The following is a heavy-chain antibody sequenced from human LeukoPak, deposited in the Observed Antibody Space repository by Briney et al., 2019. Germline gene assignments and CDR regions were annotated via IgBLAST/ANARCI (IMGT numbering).Heavy chain of an antibody. Sequence: GGSLRLSCAASGFTFSNAWMSWVRQAPGKGLEWVGRIKSKTDGGTTDYAAPVKGRFTISRDDSKNTLYLQMNSLKTEDTAVYYCTTVWGYYGSGKDYWGQGTLATVSS. V-gene: IGHV3-15*01. CDR2: IKSKTDGGTT. J-gene: IGHJ4*02. CDR1: GFTFSNAW. D-gene: IGHD3-10*01. CDR3: TTVWGYYGSGKDY.